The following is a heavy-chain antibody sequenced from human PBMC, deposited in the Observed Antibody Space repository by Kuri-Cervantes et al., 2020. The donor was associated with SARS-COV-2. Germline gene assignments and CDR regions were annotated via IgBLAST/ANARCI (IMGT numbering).Heavy chain of an antibody. V-gene: IGHV3-53*05. D-gene: IGHD5-24*01. CDR1: GFTVSSNY. CDR3: IKGGANAYMTFFEY. CDR2: IYSGGST. J-gene: IGHJ4*02. Sequence: GESLKISCAASGFTVSSNYMSWVRQAPGKGLEWVSVIYSGGSTYYADSVKGRFTISRDNSKNTLYLQMNNLRGEDMALYYCIKGGANAYMTFFEYWGQGTLVTVSS.